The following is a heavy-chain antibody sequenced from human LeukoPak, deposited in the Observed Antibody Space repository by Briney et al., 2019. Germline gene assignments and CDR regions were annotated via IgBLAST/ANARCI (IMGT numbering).Heavy chain of an antibody. D-gene: IGHD4-23*01. CDR2: ISGRSSFM. V-gene: IGHV3-48*01. Sequence: PGGSLRLSCAASGFIFEDYSMNWLRQAPGKGLEWVSYISGRSSFMHYADSVKGRFTISRDNAKNSLYLQMNSLTADDTAVYYCARDFYGGSPERRTLSDYWGQGTLVTAAS. CDR3: ARDFYGGSPERRTLSDY. CDR1: GFIFEDYS. J-gene: IGHJ4*02.